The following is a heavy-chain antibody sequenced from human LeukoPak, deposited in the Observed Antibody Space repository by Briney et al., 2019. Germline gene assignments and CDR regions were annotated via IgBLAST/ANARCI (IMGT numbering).Heavy chain of an antibody. Sequence: GASVKVSCKASGYTFTSYDINWVRQATGQGLELMGWMNPNSGNTGYAQKFQGRVTMTRNTSISTAYMELSSLRSEDTAVYYCARGRGQWLARGTNWYFDLWGRGTLVTVSS. CDR2: MNPNSGNT. CDR3: ARGRGQWLARGTNWYFDL. CDR1: GYTFTSYD. V-gene: IGHV1-8*01. D-gene: IGHD6-19*01. J-gene: IGHJ2*01.